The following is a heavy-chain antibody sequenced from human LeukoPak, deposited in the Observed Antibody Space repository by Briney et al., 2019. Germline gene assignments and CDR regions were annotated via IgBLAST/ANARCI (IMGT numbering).Heavy chain of an antibody. CDR3: ARVFRYCSGGSCYSGVEY. CDR1: GGSIRSYY. J-gene: IGHJ4*02. CDR2: IYTSGST. V-gene: IGHV4-4*07. D-gene: IGHD2-15*01. Sequence: SETLSLTCTVSGGSIRSYYWSWIRQPAGKGLEWIGRIYTSGSTNYNPSLKSRVNISVDTSKNQFSLKLSSVTAADTAVYYCARVFRYCSGGSCYSGVEYWGQGTLVTVSS.